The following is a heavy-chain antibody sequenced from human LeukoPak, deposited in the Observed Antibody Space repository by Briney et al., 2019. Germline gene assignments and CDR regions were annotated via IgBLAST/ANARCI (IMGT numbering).Heavy chain of an antibody. CDR1: GFIFGNYA. Sequence: GPSLRLSCAAYGFIFGNYAMNWVRQAPRKGLEWVSLISGSTGNTYYADSVKGRFSISRDNSKNTVYLQMNSLRVEDTAVYFCAKGPVSAIVGATTLDYWGQGTLVTVSS. CDR3: AKGPVSAIVGATTLDY. D-gene: IGHD1-26*01. V-gene: IGHV3-23*01. J-gene: IGHJ4*02. CDR2: ISGSTGNT.